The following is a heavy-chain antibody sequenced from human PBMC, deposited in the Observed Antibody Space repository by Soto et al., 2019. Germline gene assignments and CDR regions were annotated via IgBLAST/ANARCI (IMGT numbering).Heavy chain of an antibody. V-gene: IGHV1-2*04. D-gene: IGHD2-15*01. CDR2: INPNSGGT. J-gene: IGHJ5*02. CDR1: GYTFTGYY. CDR3: ARGVGYCSGGSCYRNEWFDP. Sequence: ASVKVSCKASGYTFTGYYMHWVRQAPGQGLEWMGWINPNSGGTNYAQKFQGWVTMTRDTSISTAYMELSRLRSDDTAVYYCARGVGYCSGGSCYRNEWFDPWGQGTLVTVSS.